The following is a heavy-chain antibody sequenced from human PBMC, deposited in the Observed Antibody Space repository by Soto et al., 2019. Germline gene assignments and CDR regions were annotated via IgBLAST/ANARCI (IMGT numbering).Heavy chain of an antibody. D-gene: IGHD6-19*01. V-gene: IGHV4-39*01. CDR1: GGSINSSSYF. CDR2: IYYSGST. CDR3: ARHDSSGSRNWFDP. Sequence: PSETLSLPCSVSGGSINSSSYFWGWVRQPPGKGLEWIGSIYYSGSTYYNPSLRSRVTISVDTSKNQFSLKLSSVTAADTAVFSCARHDSSGSRNWFDPWGQGTLVTVSS. J-gene: IGHJ5*02.